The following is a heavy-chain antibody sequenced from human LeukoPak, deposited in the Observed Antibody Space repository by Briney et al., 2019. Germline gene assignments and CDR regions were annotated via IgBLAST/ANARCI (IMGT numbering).Heavy chain of an antibody. CDR1: RFTFSSYS. J-gene: IGHJ3*02. D-gene: IGHD1-26*01. CDR2: ISSFGSYI. V-gene: IGHV3-21*01. CDR3: ARDMARKNSGSYMHDAFDI. Sequence: GGSLRLSCGASRFTFSSYSMIWVRQAPGKGLEGVSSISSFGSYIYYADSVKGRFTISRDNAKNSLYLQMNSLRAEDTAVYYCARDMARKNSGSYMHDAFDIWGQGTMVTVSS.